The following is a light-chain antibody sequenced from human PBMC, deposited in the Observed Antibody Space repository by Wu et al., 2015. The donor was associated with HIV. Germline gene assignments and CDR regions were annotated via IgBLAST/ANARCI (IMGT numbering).Light chain of an antibody. Sequence: EIVLTQSPATLSLSPGERATLSCRASQSVSSYLAWYQQKPSQAPRLLIYDASNRATGIPARFSGSGSGTDFTLTISRLEPEDFAVYYCQQYGSSPATFGGGTKVEIK. J-gene: IGKJ4*01. CDR2: DAS. CDR3: QQYGSSPAT. V-gene: IGKV3-11*01. CDR1: QSVSSY.